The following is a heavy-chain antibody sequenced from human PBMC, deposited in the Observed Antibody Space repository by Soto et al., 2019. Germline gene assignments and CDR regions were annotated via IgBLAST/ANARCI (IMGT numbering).Heavy chain of an antibody. CDR3: ARDHCSGGSCKKYYYSGMDV. Sequence: SETLYLTCTVSGGSISSGGYYWSWIRQHPWKGLEWIGYIYYSGSTYYNPSLKSRVTISVDTSKNQFSLKLSSVTAADTAVYYCARDHCSGGSCKKYYYSGMDVGGQGTTVTVSS. J-gene: IGHJ6*02. V-gene: IGHV4-31*03. CDR1: GGSISSGGYY. D-gene: IGHD2-15*01. CDR2: IYYSGST.